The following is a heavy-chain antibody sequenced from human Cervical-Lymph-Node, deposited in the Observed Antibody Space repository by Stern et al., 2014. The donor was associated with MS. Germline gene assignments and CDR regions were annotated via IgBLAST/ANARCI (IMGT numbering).Heavy chain of an antibody. D-gene: IGHD3-22*01. J-gene: IGHJ5*02. CDR2: LSFSGGA. CDR1: GGSISSTY. V-gene: IGHV4-59*08. Sequence: VQLVESGPGLVKPSETLSLTCTVSGGSISSTYWSWIRQSPGKGLEWIGYLSFSGGADYRPSLKRRVAISRDTSKNQMSLELRSVTAADTAVYYCAKHPDYSSSGDWFDPWGPGILVTVSS. CDR3: AKHPDYSSSGDWFDP.